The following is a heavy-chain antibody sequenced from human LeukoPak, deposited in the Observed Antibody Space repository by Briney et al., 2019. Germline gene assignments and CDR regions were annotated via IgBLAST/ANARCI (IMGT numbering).Heavy chain of an antibody. CDR1: GGSFRGNY. J-gene: IGHJ4*02. Sequence: PSETLSLTCAVYGGSFRGNYWSWIRQPPGKGLEWIGEINHSGSTNYNPSLKSRVTISVDTSKNQFSLKLSSVTAADTAMYYCATSGYSGYDLNSWGQGTLVTVSS. CDR2: INHSGST. CDR3: ATSGYSGYDLNS. D-gene: IGHD5-12*01. V-gene: IGHV4-34*01.